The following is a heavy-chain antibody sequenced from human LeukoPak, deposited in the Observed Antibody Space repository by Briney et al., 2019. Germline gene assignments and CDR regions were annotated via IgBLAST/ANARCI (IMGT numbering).Heavy chain of an antibody. V-gene: IGHV4-30-4*01. Sequence: SETLSLTYTVSGGSISSGDYYWSWIRQPPGKGLEWIGYIYYSGSTYYNPSLKSRVTISVDTSKNQFSLKLSSVTAADTAVYYCASTPQYYYDSSGYPNWYFDLWGRGTLVTVSS. J-gene: IGHJ2*01. D-gene: IGHD3-22*01. CDR3: ASTPQYYYDSSGYPNWYFDL. CDR1: GGSISSGDYY. CDR2: IYYSGST.